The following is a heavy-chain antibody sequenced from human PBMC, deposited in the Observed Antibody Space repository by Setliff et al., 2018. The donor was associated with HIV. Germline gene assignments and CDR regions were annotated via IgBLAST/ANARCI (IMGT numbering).Heavy chain of an antibody. V-gene: IGHV3-7*01. D-gene: IGHD2-15*01. J-gene: IGHJ4*02. Sequence: GGSLRLSCAASGFTFHSYWMSWVRQPPGKGLEWVAHIGGDGREKFYLDSVEGRFPISRDNARNSLYLQMNDLRAADTAVYYWATDRWFCTLDYWGQGTLVTAFS. CDR1: GFTFHSYW. CDR2: IGGDGREK. CDR3: ATDRWFCTLDY.